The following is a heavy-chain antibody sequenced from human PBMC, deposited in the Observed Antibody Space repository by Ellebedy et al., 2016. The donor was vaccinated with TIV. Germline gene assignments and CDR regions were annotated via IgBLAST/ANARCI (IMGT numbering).Heavy chain of an antibody. Sequence: PGGSLRLSCSASGFTFSRYDLHWVRQTKEEGLEWVSRIGITGDTDYAASVMGRFTISREDADNSFFLQMNNLGIGDTGIYYCTRASGYYSNFDYWGQGTLVTVSS. CDR2: IGITGDT. J-gene: IGHJ4*02. D-gene: IGHD3-22*01. V-gene: IGHV3-13*01. CDR3: TRASGYYSNFDY. CDR1: GFTFSRYD.